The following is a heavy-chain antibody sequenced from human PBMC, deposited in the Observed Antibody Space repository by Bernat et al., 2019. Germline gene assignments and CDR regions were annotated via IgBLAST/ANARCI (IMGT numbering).Heavy chain of an antibody. CDR1: GFTFSNAW. CDR3: TTQFGEIWFGELLSDY. CDR2: IKSKTDGGTT. V-gene: IGHV3-15*07. D-gene: IGHD3-10*01. Sequence: EVQLVESGGGLVKPGGSLRLSCAASGFTFSNAWMNWVRQAPGKGLEWVGRIKSKTDGGTTAYAAPVKGRFTISRDDSKNTLYLQMNSLKAEDTAVYYCTTQFGEIWFGELLSDYWGQGTLVTVSS. J-gene: IGHJ4*02.